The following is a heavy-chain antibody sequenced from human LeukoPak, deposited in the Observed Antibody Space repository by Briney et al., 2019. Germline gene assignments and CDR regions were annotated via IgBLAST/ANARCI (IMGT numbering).Heavy chain of an antibody. V-gene: IGHV3-48*04. CDR3: ARMLTINREGEGYFDS. D-gene: IGHD3-16*01. CDR2: ISSSSTI. Sequence: PGGSLRLSCAASGFTFSSYSMNWVRQAPGKGLEWISYISSSSTIYYADSVKGRFTISRDNAKDTLYLQMNSLRVEDTAVYYCARMLTINREGEGYFDSWGQGIPVTVSS. J-gene: IGHJ4*02. CDR1: GFTFSSYS.